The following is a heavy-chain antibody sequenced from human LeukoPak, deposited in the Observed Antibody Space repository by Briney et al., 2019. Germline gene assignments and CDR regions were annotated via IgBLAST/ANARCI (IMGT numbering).Heavy chain of an antibody. J-gene: IGHJ4*02. CDR2: INHNGNVN. CDR3: ARGGGGTYWDY. V-gene: IGHV3-7*01. D-gene: IGHD2-15*01. CDR1: GFTFSSYW. Sequence: GGSLRLSCAASGFTFSSYWMNWARQAPGKGLEWVASINHNGNVNYYVDSVKGRFTITRDNAKNSLYLQMNSLRDDDTAVYYCARGGGGTYWDYWGQGTLVTVSS.